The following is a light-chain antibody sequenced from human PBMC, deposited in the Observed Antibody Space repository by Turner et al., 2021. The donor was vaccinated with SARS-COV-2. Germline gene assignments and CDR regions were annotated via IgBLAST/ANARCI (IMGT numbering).Light chain of an antibody. J-gene: IGLJ1*01. V-gene: IGLV2-23*02. Sequence: QSALTQPASVSGSPGQSITISCTGTSSDVGSYNLVSWYQQHPGKAPKLMIYEVRKRPSGVSNRFSGAKSGNTASLTISGLQAEDEADYYCCSYAGSSTWVFGTGTKVTVL. CDR2: EVR. CDR1: SSDVGSYNL. CDR3: CSYAGSSTWV.